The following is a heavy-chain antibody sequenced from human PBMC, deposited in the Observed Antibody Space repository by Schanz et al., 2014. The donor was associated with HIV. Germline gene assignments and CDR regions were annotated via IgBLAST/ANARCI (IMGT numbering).Heavy chain of an antibody. Sequence: QVQLVQSGAEVTKPGSSMKVSCKASGGTFMTYAISWVRQAPGQGLEGMGGIIPMFGSANYAQKVLGRVTISADESTSTGYMDLSNLRSDDTAVYYCATCLITIGCSSWGQGTLVTVSS. CDR1: GGTFMTYA. J-gene: IGHJ5*02. CDR2: IIPMFGSA. CDR3: ATCLITIGCSS. V-gene: IGHV1-69*01. D-gene: IGHD1-1*01.